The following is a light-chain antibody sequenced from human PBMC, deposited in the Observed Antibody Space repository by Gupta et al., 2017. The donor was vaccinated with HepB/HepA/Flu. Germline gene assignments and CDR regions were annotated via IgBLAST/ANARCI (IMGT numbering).Light chain of an antibody. Sequence: QSVLTQPPSXSAAPGQKVPISCSGSPSHIGNNYVSWHQQLTGTAPKLLIYANDKRPSGIPDRFSGSKSGTSATLDITGLQTGDEADYHCGTWDSSLSAWVFGGGTNLTVL. CDR3: GTWDSSLSAWV. CDR1: PSHIGNNY. V-gene: IGLV1-51*01. J-gene: IGLJ3*02. CDR2: AND.